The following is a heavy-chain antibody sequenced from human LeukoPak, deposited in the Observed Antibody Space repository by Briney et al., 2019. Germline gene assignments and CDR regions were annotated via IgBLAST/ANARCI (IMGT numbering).Heavy chain of an antibody. J-gene: IGHJ3*02. CDR1: GGSISSYY. CDR2: IYTSGST. CDR3: ARSSHLHSSGWYAGAFDI. Sequence: SETLSLTCTVAGGSISSYYWSWIRQPAGKGLEWIGSIYTSGSTNYNPSLKSRVTMSVDTSKNQFSLKLSSVTAADTAVYYCARSSHLHSSGWYAGAFDIWGQGTMVTVSS. V-gene: IGHV4-4*07. D-gene: IGHD6-19*01.